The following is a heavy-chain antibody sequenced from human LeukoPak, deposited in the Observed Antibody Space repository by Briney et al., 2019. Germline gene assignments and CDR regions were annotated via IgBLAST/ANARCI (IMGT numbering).Heavy chain of an antibody. D-gene: IGHD2-15*01. V-gene: IGHV1-2*02. J-gene: IGHJ4*02. CDR3: ARDLPLGSMGGSAFDL. Sequence: ASVKVSCKASGYTFTDYYIHWVRQAPGQGLEWMGWINPNSGATNYAQKFQGRVTMTRDTSISTAYMELSRLRSDDTAVYYCARDLPLGSMGGSAFDLWGQGTLVIVSS. CDR2: INPNSGAT. CDR1: GYTFTDYY.